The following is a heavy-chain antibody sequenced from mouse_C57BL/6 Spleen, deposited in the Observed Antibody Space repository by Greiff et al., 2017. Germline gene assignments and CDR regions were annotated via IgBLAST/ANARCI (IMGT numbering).Heavy chain of an antibody. D-gene: IGHD2-13*01. CDR3: ARGGDAWIAY. V-gene: IGHV1-7*01. Sequence: VQLQQSGAELVKPGASVKLSCKASGYTFTSYWMHWVNQRPGQGLEWIGYIHPCSGYTKYNQKFKDKATLTADKSSNTAYMQLNSLTSADSAVYYCARGGDAWIAYWGQGTLVTVSA. CDR1: GYTFTSYW. CDR2: IHPCSGYT. J-gene: IGHJ3*01.